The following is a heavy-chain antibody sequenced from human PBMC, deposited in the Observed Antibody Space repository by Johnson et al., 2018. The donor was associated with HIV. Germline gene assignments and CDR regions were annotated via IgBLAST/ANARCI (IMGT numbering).Heavy chain of an antibody. Sequence: VQLVESGGGLVKPGGSLRLSCAASGFTFDDYTMHWVRQAPGKGLEWVSLISWDGGSTYYADSVKGRFTISRDNSKNTLYLQMNSLRTEDTALYYCANGGDTPGYDSFDIWGQGTTVTVSS. CDR1: GFTFDDYT. CDR2: ISWDGGST. V-gene: IGHV3-43*01. J-gene: IGHJ3*02. CDR3: ANGGDTPGYDSFDI. D-gene: IGHD2-15*01.